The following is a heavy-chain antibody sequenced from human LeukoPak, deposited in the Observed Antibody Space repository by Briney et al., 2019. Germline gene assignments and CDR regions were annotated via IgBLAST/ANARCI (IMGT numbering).Heavy chain of an antibody. J-gene: IGHJ3*02. CDR3: TTDYYDSSGYFIHLRTDAFDM. CDR2: IKSKTDGGTT. V-gene: IGHV3-15*01. D-gene: IGHD3-22*01. Sequence: PSETLSLTCTVSGGSISSYYWSWIRQPAGKGLEWIGRIKSKTDGGTTDYAAPVKGRFTISRDDSKNTLYLQMNSLKTEDTAVYYCTTDYYDSSGYFIHLRTDAFDMRGQGTMVTVSS. CDR1: GGSISSYY.